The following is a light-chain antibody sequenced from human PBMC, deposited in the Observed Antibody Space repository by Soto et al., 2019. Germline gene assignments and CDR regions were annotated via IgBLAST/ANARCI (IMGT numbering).Light chain of an antibody. V-gene: IGKV1-5*03. CDR3: QQYTSYSQP. J-gene: IGKJ1*01. CDR1: QTISSW. CDR2: KAS. Sequence: DIQMTQSPSTLSGSVGDRVTVTGRASQTISSWLAWYQQKPGKAPKLLIYKASTLESAVPSRFSGSGSGTEFTLTISGLQPEDFATYYCQQYTSYSQPFGQGAKVDI.